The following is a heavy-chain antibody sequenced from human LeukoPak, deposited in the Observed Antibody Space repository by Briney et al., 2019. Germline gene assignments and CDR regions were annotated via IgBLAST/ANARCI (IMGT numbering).Heavy chain of an antibody. CDR1: GFTFSSYS. J-gene: IGHJ6*02. Sequence: GGSLRLSCAASGFTFSSYSMNWVRQAPGKGLEWVSSISSSSSYIYYADSVKGRFTISRDNAKNSLYLQMNSLRAEDTAVYYCARSGYYVSAAGDQYYYYYGMDVWGRGTTVTVSS. CDR2: ISSSSSYI. CDR3: ARSGYYVSAAGDQYYYYYGMDV. D-gene: IGHD3-10*02. V-gene: IGHV3-21*01.